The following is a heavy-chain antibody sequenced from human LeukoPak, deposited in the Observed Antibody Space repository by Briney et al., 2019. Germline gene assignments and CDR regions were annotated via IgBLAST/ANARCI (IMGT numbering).Heavy chain of an antibody. CDR2: IRYDGSNK. D-gene: IGHD6-6*01. CDR3: ARDLEQLSPYYFDY. Sequence: GGSLRLSCAASGFTFSRYGMHWVRQAPGKGLEWVAFIRYDGSNKYYADSVKGRFTISRDNSKNTLYLQMNSLRAEDTAVYYCARDLEQLSPYYFDYWGQGTLVTVSS. J-gene: IGHJ4*02. V-gene: IGHV3-30*02. CDR1: GFTFSRYG.